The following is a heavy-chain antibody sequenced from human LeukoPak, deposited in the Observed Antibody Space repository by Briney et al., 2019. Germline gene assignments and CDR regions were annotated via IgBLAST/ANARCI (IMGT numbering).Heavy chain of an antibody. CDR1: GGSLSSGSDY. CDR3: ARGRYCSSTSCLGYYFDY. J-gene: IGHJ4*02. Sequence: SQTLSLTCTVSGGSLSSGSDYWSWIRQSAGKGLEWIGRIYASGSTNYNPSLKSRVTISVDTSKNQFSLKLSSVTAADTAVYYCARGRYCSSTSCLGYYFDYWGQGTLVTVSS. CDR2: IYASGST. V-gene: IGHV4-61*02. D-gene: IGHD2-2*01.